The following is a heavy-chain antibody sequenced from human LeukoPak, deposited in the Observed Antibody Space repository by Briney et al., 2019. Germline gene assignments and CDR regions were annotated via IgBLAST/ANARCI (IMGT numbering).Heavy chain of an antibody. CDR1: GNTFTSYG. J-gene: IGHJ3*02. CDR3: ASLRWSRIDI. CDR2: ISAYNGNT. D-gene: IGHD4-23*01. V-gene: IGHV1-18*01. Sequence: ASVKVSCKASGNTFTSYGIGWVRQAPGQGLEWMGWISAYNGNTNYAQKLQGRVTMTTDTSTSTAYMELRSLRSDDTAVYYCASLRWSRIDIWGQGTMVTVSS.